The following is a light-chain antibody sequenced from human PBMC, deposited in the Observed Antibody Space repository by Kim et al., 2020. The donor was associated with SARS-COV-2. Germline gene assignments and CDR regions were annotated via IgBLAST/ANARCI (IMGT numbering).Light chain of an antibody. CDR1: QSISSW. J-gene: IGKJ3*01. CDR3: QQYNSYSQT. V-gene: IGKV1-5*03. CDR2: KAS. Sequence: AAVGDRVTNTCRASQSISSWLAWYQQKPGKAPKLLIYKASSLESGVPSRFSGSGSGTEFTLTISSLQPDDFATYYCQQYNSYSQTFGPGTKVDIK.